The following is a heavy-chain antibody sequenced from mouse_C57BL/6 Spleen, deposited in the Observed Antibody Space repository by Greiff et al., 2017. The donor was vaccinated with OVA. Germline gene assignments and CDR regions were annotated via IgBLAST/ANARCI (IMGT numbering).Heavy chain of an antibody. Sequence: QVQLQQPGAELVRPGTSVKLSCKASGYTFTSYWMHWVKQRPIQGLEWIGNIDPSDSETHYNQKFKDKATLTVDKSSSTAYMQLSSLTSEDSAVYYCAREGWYPFAYWGQGTLVTVSA. J-gene: IGHJ3*01. CDR3: AREGWYPFAY. D-gene: IGHD2-1*01. CDR1: GYTFTSYW. V-gene: IGHV1-52*01. CDR2: IDPSDSET.